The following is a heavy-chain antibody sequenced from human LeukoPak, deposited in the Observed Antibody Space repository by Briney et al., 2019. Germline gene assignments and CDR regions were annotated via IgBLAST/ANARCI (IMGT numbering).Heavy chain of an antibody. D-gene: IGHD1-26*01. CDR3: ARLNWDDGEVSGFDQ. CDR1: GFSFRNSW. Sequence: GGSLRLSCATSGFSFRNSWMSWVRQAPGKGLEWVANIKQDATEIYYADSVKGRLTISRDNARRSLFLQMNILRVEDTALYYCARLNWDDGEVSGFDQWGQGILVTVSS. V-gene: IGHV3-7*01. CDR2: IKQDATEI. J-gene: IGHJ5*02.